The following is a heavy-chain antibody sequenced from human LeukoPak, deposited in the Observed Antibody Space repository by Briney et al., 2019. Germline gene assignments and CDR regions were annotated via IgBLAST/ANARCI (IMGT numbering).Heavy chain of an antibody. CDR1: GFTLSSYW. J-gene: IGHJ4*02. V-gene: IGHV3-7*01. D-gene: IGHD6-13*01. Sequence: GGSLRLSCAASGFTLSSYWMSWVRQAPGKGLEWVADIKYDGSEKDYVDSVKGRFTISRDNAKNSLYLQMNSLRAEDTAVYYCARDMAPAGLFFDYWGQGTLVTVSS. CDR2: IKYDGSEK. CDR3: ARDMAPAGLFFDY.